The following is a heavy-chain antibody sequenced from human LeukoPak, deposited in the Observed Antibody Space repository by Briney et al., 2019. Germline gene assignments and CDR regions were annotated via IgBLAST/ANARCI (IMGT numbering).Heavy chain of an antibody. CDR1: GGSISSSGYY. CDR2: IYYSGSN. J-gene: IGHJ4*02. CDR3: ARDQEDYDILTGLT. V-gene: IGHV4-39*07. D-gene: IGHD3-9*01. Sequence: SETLSLTCTVSGGSISSSGYYWGWIRQTPGKGLEWIGSIYYSGSNYHNPSLKSRVSMSVDTSKNQFSLKLSSVTAADTAVYYCARDQEDYDILTGLTWGQGTLVTVSS.